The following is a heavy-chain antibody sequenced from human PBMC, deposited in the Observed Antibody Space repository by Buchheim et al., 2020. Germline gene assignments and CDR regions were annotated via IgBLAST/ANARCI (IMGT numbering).Heavy chain of an antibody. Sequence: QVQLVESGGGVVQPGRSLRLSCAASGFTFSSYAMHWVRQAPGKGLEWVAVISYDGSNKYYADSVQGRFTISSDNSKTTLYLQMNSLRAEDTAVYYCARDQLAEWFGELFGDYWGQGTL. CDR1: GFTFSSYA. D-gene: IGHD3-10*01. CDR3: ARDQLAEWFGELFGDY. CDR2: ISYDGSNK. J-gene: IGHJ4*02. V-gene: IGHV3-30-3*01.